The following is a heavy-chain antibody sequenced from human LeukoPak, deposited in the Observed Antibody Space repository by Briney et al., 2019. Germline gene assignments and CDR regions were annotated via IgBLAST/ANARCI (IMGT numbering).Heavy chain of an antibody. CDR2: IYYSGST. CDR1: GASISSYY. CDR3: ARRRYSYGSYWFDP. Sequence: SETLSLTCTVSGASISSYYWSWIRQPPGKGLESIGCIYYSGSTNYNPSLRSRVTISVDTSKNHFSLKLRSVTAADTAVYYCARRRYSYGSYWFDPWGQGTLVTVSS. V-gene: IGHV4-59*08. D-gene: IGHD5-18*01. J-gene: IGHJ5*02.